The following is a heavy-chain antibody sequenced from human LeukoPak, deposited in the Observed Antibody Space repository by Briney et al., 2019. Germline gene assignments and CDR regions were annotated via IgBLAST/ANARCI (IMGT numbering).Heavy chain of an antibody. Sequence: FSSHGAKYYADSVKGRFTISRDNAKNSLDLQMNSLRAEDTAVYYCARAAHYDSSGYYRPDYWGRGTLVTVSS. CDR3: ARAAHYDSSGYYRPDY. V-gene: IGHV3-69-1*02. CDR2: FSSHGAK. J-gene: IGHJ4*02. D-gene: IGHD3-22*01.